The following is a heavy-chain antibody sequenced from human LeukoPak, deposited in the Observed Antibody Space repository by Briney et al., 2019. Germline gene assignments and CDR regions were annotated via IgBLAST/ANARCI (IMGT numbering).Heavy chain of an antibody. CDR1: GYTFTNYG. V-gene: IGHV1-8*03. Sequence: ASVKVSCKASGYTFTNYGISWVRQAPGQGLEWMGWMNPNSGNTGYAQKFQGRVTITRNTSISTAYMELSSLRSEDTAVYYCARPKDYYDSSGYLWDDAFDIWGQGTMVTVSS. CDR2: MNPNSGNT. CDR3: ARPKDYYDSSGYLWDDAFDI. J-gene: IGHJ3*02. D-gene: IGHD3-22*01.